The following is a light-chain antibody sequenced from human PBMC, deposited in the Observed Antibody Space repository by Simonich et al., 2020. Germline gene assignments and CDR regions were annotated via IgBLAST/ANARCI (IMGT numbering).Light chain of an antibody. CDR2: DVS. Sequence: QSALTQPASVSGSPGQSITISCTGTSSDVGCYNYVSWYQQHPGNAPKLMIYDVSKRPSGVSKRFSGSKSGNTSSLTISVLQAEDEADYYCSSYTSSSTWVFGGGTKLTVL. J-gene: IGLJ3*02. CDR3: SSYTSSSTWV. CDR1: SSDVGCYNY. V-gene: IGLV2-14*01.